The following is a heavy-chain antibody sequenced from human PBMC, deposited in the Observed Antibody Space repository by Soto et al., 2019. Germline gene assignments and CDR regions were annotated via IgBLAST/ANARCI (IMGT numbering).Heavy chain of an antibody. CDR3: ARHYRPYNGYDSDAFDI. Sequence: GESLRVSWKCAWYSFVGYWSGWVRQIPGKGLEWMRIIYPGDSDTRNSPSFQGQVTISVDKSTSTAYLQWSSLEASDTAMYYCARHYRPYNGYDSDAFDIWGQGTMVTVSS. V-gene: IGHV5-51*01. CDR2: IYPGDSDT. J-gene: IGHJ3*02. CDR1: WYSFVGYW. D-gene: IGHD5-12*01.